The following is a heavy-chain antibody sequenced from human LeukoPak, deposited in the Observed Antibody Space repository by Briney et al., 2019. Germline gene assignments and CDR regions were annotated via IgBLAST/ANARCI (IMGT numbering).Heavy chain of an antibody. CDR3: PFWSGYYDY. D-gene: IGHD3-3*01. J-gene: IGHJ4*02. V-gene: IGHV3-74*01. CDR2: INSDGSST. CDR1: GFTFSSYW. Sequence: GGSLRLSCAASGFTFSSYWMHWVRQAPGKGLVWVSRINSDGSSTSYADSVKGRFTISRDNARNTLYLQMNSLRAEDTAVYYCPFWSGYYDYWGQGTLVTVSS.